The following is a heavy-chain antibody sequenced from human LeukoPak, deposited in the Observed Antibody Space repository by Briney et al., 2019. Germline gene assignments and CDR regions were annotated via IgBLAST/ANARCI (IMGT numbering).Heavy chain of an antibody. CDR2: INQDESEK. CDR1: GFIFSRYW. J-gene: IGHJ4*02. V-gene: IGHV3-7*03. D-gene: IGHD3-16*02. Sequence: GGSLRLSCATSGFIFSRYWMSWVRQAPGKGLEWVANINQDESEKNYVDSVKGRFTISRDNAKNSLDLQMNSLRAEDTALYYCAKDEGDMITFGGVIANWGQGTLVTVSS. CDR3: AKDEGDMITFGGVIAN.